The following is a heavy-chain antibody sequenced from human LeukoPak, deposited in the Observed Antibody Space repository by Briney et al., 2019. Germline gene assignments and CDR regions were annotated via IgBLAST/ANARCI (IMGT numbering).Heavy chain of an antibody. CDR3: ARGEQQLPGDY. CDR1: GSTFSSYA. J-gene: IGHJ4*02. D-gene: IGHD6-13*01. Sequence: GGSLRLSCAASGSTFSSYAMSWVRQAPGKGLEWVSAISGSGGSTYYADSVKGRFTISRDNAKNSLYLQMNSLRAEDTAVYYCARGEQQLPGDYWGQGTLVTVSS. V-gene: IGHV3-23*01. CDR2: ISGSGGST.